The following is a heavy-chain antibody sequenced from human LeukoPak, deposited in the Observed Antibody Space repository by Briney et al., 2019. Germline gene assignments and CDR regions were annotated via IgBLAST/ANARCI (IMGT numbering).Heavy chain of an antibody. CDR3: ARVYYSSSYDYWYFDL. CDR2: IYYSGST. CDR1: GGSIRTYY. J-gene: IGHJ2*01. Sequence: SETLSLTCTVSGGSIRTYYWSWIRQPPGKGLEWIGYIYYSGSTNYNPSLKSRVTISVDTSKNQFSLKLSSVTAADTAVYYCARVYYSSSYDYWYFDLWGRGTLVTVSS. V-gene: IGHV4-59*01. D-gene: IGHD6-13*01.